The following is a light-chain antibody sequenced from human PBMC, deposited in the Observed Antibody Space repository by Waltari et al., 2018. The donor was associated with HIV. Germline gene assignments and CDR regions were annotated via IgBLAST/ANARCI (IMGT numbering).Light chain of an antibody. Sequence: DIQMTQSPSPLSTSEGDRIPITCRASQNIDTWLAWYQQKAGKAPKLLVYKASSLESGVPTRFSGSGSGTEFTLTISSLQPDDYATYYCQHYNTSSPWTFGQGTRVDI. V-gene: IGKV1-5*03. CDR1: QNIDTW. CDR2: KAS. CDR3: QHYNTSSPWT. J-gene: IGKJ1*01.